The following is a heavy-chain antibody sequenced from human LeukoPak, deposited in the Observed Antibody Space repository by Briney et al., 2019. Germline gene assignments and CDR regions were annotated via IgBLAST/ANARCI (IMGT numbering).Heavy chain of an antibody. V-gene: IGHV1-18*01. CDR2: ISAYNGNT. J-gene: IGHJ4*02. D-gene: IGHD6-19*01. Sequence: ASVKVSCKTSGYTFTSYGISWVRQAPGQGLEWMGWISAYNGNTNYAQKLQGRVTMTTDTSTSAAYMELRSLRSDDTAVYYCARKSGYSSGSALYYFDYWGQGTLVTVS. CDR3: ARKSGYSSGSALYYFDY. CDR1: GYTFTSYG.